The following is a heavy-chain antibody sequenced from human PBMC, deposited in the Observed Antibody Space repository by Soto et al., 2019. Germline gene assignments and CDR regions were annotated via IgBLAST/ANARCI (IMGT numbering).Heavy chain of an antibody. CDR2: INPNSGGT. D-gene: IGHD3-3*01. Sequence: ASVKVSCKDSGNPFTGSFLHWVRKAPGQGLEWMGWINPNSGGTNYAQKFQGRVTMTRDTSISTAYMELSRLRSDDTAVYYCARSPLRFLEWLFRYFDYWGQGTLVPVYS. CDR1: GNPFTGSF. CDR3: ARSPLRFLEWLFRYFDY. V-gene: IGHV1-2*02. J-gene: IGHJ4*02.